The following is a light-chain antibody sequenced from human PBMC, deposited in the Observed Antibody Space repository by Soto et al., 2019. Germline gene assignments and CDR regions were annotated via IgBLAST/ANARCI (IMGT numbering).Light chain of an antibody. J-gene: IGKJ2*01. V-gene: IGKV3-20*01. CDR2: GAS. Sequence: EIVLTQTPGTLSLSPGERATLSCRASQSVTSSHLAWYQQKPGQAPRLLIYGASTRATGIPDRFSGSGSDTACSLTIRRLDPEDFAMYYCLLYFSPDRYTFGPGTKVQIK. CDR1: QSVTSSH. CDR3: LLYFSPDRYT.